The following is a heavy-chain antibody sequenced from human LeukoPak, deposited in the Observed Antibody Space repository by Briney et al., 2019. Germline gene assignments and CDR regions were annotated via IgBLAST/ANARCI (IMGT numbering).Heavy chain of an antibody. J-gene: IGHJ6*03. CDR3: ARVMEYYYYYMDV. Sequence: GGSLRLSCAAFGFTFTNYEMNWVRQAPGKGLEWVSYISNSGSIIYYADSVKGRFTISRDNAKNSLYLQMNSLRAEDTAVYYCARVMEYYYYYMDVWGKGTTVTISS. CDR1: GFTFTNYE. V-gene: IGHV3-48*03. CDR2: ISNSGSII. D-gene: IGHD3-10*01.